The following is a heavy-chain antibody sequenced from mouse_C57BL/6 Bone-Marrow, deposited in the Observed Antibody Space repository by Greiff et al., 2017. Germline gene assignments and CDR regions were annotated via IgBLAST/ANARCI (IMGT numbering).Heavy chain of an antibody. CDR1: GYAFSSSW. CDR3: ARWGGNYAFDY. J-gene: IGHJ2*01. Sequence: VKLLQSGPELVKPGASVKISCKASGYAFSSSWMNWVKQRPGKGLEWIGRIYPGDGDTNYNGKFKGKATLTADKSSSTAYMQLSSLTSEDSAVYFCARWGGNYAFDYWGQGTTLTVSS. V-gene: IGHV1-82*01. CDR2: IYPGDGDT. D-gene: IGHD2-1*01.